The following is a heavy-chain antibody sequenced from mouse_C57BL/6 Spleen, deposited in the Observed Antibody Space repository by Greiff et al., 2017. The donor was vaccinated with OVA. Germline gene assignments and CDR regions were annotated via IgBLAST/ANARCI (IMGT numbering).Heavy chain of an antibody. CDR1: GYTFTDYY. CDR2: INPNNGGT. Sequence: EVQLQQSGPELVKPGASVKISCKASGYTFTDYYMNWVKQSHGKSLEWIGDINPNNGGTSYNQKFKGKATLTVDKSSSTAYMELRSLTSEDSAVYYCARSFFYDYDDGWYFDVWGTGTTVTVSS. V-gene: IGHV1-26*01. J-gene: IGHJ1*03. CDR3: ARSFFYDYDDGWYFDV. D-gene: IGHD2-4*01.